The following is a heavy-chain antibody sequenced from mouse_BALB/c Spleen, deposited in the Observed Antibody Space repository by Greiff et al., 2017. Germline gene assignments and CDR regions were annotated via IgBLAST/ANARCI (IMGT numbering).Heavy chain of an antibody. J-gene: IGHJ3*01. V-gene: IGHV1S29*02. CDR2: IYPYNGGT. CDR1: GYTFTDYN. D-gene: IGHD2-14*01. CDR3: ARGYYRYDWFAY. Sequence: EVQLQQSGAELVKPGASVKISCKASGYTFTDYNMHWVKQSHGKSLEWIGYIYPYNGGTGYNQKFKSKATLTVDNSSSTAYMELRSLTSEDSAVYYCARGYYRYDWFAYWGQGTLVTVSA.